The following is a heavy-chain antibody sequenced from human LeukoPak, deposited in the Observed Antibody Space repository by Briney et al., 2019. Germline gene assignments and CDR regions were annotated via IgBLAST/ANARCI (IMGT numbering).Heavy chain of an antibody. CDR3: TRYSGRTDY. Sequence: PGGSLRLSCTSSGFTFGTYAVSWFRQAPGKGLEWVAFIRSKTFGGTTEYAASVEGRFTISRDDSKSIAYLQMNSLKTEDTAVYYCTRYSGRTDYWGQGTLVTLSS. J-gene: IGHJ4*02. V-gene: IGHV3-49*03. CDR2: IRSKTFGGTT. D-gene: IGHD5-18*01. CDR1: GFTFGTYA.